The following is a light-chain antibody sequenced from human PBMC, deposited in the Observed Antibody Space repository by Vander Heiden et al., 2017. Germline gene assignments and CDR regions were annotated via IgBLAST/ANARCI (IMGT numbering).Light chain of an antibody. CDR1: QYISSY. V-gene: IGKV1-39*01. J-gene: IGKJ3*01. Sequence: DIQMTKSPSSLSASLGDRVTITCRPSQYISSYLNWYQQKPGKAPRLLIYAASSLQDGVPSRFSGSGSGTDFTLTITDLLPEDFATYYCQQSFIAPLFTFGHGTKVDIK. CDR2: AAS. CDR3: QQSFIAPLFT.